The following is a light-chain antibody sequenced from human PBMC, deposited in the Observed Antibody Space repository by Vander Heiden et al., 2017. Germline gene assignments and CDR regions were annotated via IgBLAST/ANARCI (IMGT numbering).Light chain of an antibody. CDR1: QSVSSY. Sequence: EIVLTQSPATLSLPPGERSTLSCRASQSVSSYLAWYQQKPGQAPRLLIYDASNRATGIPARFSGSGSGTDFTLTISILEPEDFAVYYCQQRSNWPLTFGGGTKVEIK. V-gene: IGKV3-11*01. J-gene: IGKJ4*01. CDR2: DAS. CDR3: QQRSNWPLT.